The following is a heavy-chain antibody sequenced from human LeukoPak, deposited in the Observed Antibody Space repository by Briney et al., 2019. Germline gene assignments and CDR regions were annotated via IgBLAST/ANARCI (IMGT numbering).Heavy chain of an antibody. J-gene: IGHJ4*02. Sequence: QSGGSLRLSCAASGFTFSSYEMNWVRQAPGKGLEWVSYISSSGSTIYYADSVKGRFTISRDNAKNSLYLQMNSLRAEDTAVYYCASISPPYSSSSAFDYWGQGTLVTVSS. V-gene: IGHV3-48*03. CDR2: ISSSGSTI. CDR3: ASISPPYSSSSAFDY. CDR1: GFTFSSYE. D-gene: IGHD6-6*01.